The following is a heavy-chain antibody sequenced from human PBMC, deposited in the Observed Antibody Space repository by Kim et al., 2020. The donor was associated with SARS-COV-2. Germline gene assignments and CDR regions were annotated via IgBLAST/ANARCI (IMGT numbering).Heavy chain of an antibody. D-gene: IGHD3-10*01. Sequence: GGSLRLSCAASGFTFSSYSMNWVRQAPGKGLEWVSSISSSSSYIYYADSVKGRFTISRDNAKNSLYLQMNSLRAEDTAVYYCARDIASGSGSSLARSDYYYYYGMDVWGQGTTVTVSS. V-gene: IGHV3-21*01. CDR3: ARDIASGSGSSLARSDYYYYYGMDV. J-gene: IGHJ6*02. CDR1: GFTFSSYS. CDR2: ISSSSSYI.